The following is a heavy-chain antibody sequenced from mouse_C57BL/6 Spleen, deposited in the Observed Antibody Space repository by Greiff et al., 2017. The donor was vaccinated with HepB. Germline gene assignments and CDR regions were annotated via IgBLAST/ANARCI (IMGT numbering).Heavy chain of an antibody. J-gene: IGHJ4*01. CDR1: GYSFTDYN. CDR2: INPNYGTT. CDR3: ARYYGYGGYAMDY. Sequence: VQLKESGPELVKPGASVKISCKASGYSFTDYNMNWVKQSNGKSLEWIGVINPNYGTTSYNQKFKGKATLTVDQSSSTAYMQLNSLTSEDSAVYYCARYYGYGGYAMDYWGQGTSVTVSS. V-gene: IGHV1-39*01. D-gene: IGHD2-2*01.